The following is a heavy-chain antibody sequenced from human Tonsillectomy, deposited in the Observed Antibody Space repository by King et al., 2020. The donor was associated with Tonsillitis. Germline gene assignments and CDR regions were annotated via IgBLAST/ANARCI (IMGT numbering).Heavy chain of an antibody. J-gene: IGHJ2*01. CDR3: AREPTENTSGSYYDGTPWWYFDL. D-gene: IGHD1-26*01. CDR2: IYTSGST. CDR1: GGSISSYY. Sequence: VQLQESGPGLVKPSETLSLTCTVSGGSISSYYWSWIRQPAGKGLEWIGRIYTSGSTNYNPSLKSRVTMSVDTSKNQFSLKLSSVTAADTAVYYCAREPTENTSGSYYDGTPWWYFDLWGRGTLVTVSS. V-gene: IGHV4-4*07.